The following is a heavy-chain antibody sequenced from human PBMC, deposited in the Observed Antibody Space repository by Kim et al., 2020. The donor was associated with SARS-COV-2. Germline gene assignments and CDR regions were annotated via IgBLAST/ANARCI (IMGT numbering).Heavy chain of an antibody. CDR1: GGSFSGYY. D-gene: IGHD2-2*01. Sequence: SETLSLTCAVYGGSFSGYYWSWIRQPPGKGLEWIGEINHSGSTNYNPSLKSRVTISVDTSKNQFSLKLSSVTAADTAVYYCARGGYCSSTSCYLGRLKQKYYYYYYGMDVWGQGTTVTVSS. CDR2: INHSGST. V-gene: IGHV4-34*01. CDR3: ARGGYCSSTSCYLGRLKQKYYYYYYGMDV. J-gene: IGHJ6*02.